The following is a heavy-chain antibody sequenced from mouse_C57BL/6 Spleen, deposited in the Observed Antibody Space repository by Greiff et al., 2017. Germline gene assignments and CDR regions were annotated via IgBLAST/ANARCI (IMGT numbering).Heavy chain of an antibody. Sequence: EVHLVESGGGLVKPGGSLKLSCAASGFTFSSYAMSWVRQTPEKRLEWVATISDGGSYTYYPDNVKGRFTISRDNAKNNLYLQMSHLKSEDTAMYYCARGDYDYDGGWFAYWGQGTLVTVSA. CDR3: ARGDYDYDGGWFAY. D-gene: IGHD2-4*01. J-gene: IGHJ3*01. CDR1: GFTFSSYA. CDR2: ISDGGSYT. V-gene: IGHV5-4*01.